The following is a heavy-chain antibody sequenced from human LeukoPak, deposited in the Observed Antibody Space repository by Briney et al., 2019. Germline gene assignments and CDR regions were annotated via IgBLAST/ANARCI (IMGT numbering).Heavy chain of an antibody. Sequence: ASVKVSCKASGYTFTGYYMHWVRQAPGQGLEWMGWINPNSGGTNYAQRFQGRVTMTRDTSISTAYMELSRLRSGDTAVYYCARVYSSGYQQGAFDIWGQGTMVTVSS. D-gene: IGHD6-25*01. CDR3: ARVYSSGYQQGAFDI. CDR1: GYTFTGYY. J-gene: IGHJ3*02. CDR2: INPNSGGT. V-gene: IGHV1-2*02.